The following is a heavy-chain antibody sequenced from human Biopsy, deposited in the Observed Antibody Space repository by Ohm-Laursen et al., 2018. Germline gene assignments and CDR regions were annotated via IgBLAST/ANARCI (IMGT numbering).Heavy chain of an antibody. CDR1: AGTFSNYA. CDR2: IIVVSGLV. CDR3: ATPFQYYDSWGGYPPFDH. V-gene: IGHV1-69*17. J-gene: IGHJ4*02. D-gene: IGHD3-3*01. Sequence: SSVTVSCKASAGTFSNYAISWVRQAPGEGLEWMGGIIVVSGLVNYAPKFQGRVSITADKSTTTAYMELSNLKSEDTAVYYCATPFQYYDSWGGYPPFDHWGQGTLVTVSS.